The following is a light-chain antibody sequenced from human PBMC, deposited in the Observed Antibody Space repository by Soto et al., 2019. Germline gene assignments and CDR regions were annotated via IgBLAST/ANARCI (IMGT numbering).Light chain of an antibody. CDR1: QGISNY. J-gene: IGKJ3*01. CDR3: QKYNSAPPT. V-gene: IGKV1-27*01. Sequence: DIQMTQSPSSLSASVGDRVTITCRASQGISNYLAWYQQKPGKVPKLMIYAASTLQSGVPSRFSGSVSGTDFTLTISSLQPEDVATYYCQKYNSAPPTVGPGTKVDIK. CDR2: AAS.